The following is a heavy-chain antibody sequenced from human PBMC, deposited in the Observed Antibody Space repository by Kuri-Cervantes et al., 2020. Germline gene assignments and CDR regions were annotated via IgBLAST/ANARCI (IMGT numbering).Heavy chain of an antibody. Sequence: GGSLRLSCAASGFTFSSSAMHWVRQAPGKGLEWVALISYDGGNKYYADSVKGRFTISRDNAKNSLYLQMNSLKTEDTAVYYCTRDPTYYDILTGYYSRYYYGMDVWGQGTTVTVSS. J-gene: IGHJ6*02. CDR1: GFTFSSSA. CDR2: ISYDGGNK. CDR3: TRDPTYYDILTGYYSRYYYGMDV. D-gene: IGHD3-9*01. V-gene: IGHV3-30*07.